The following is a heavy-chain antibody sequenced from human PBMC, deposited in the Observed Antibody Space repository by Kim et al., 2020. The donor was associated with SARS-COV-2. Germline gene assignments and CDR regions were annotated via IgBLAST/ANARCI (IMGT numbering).Heavy chain of an antibody. Sequence: SETLSLTCTVSGGSITGYYWSWIRQPPGKGLEWIGYIYYSGSTNYNPSLKSRATISVDTSKNQFSLKLSSVTAADTAVYYCARDGGGAIFGVARGWFDPGGQGTLVTVSS. CDR1: GGSITGYY. V-gene: IGHV4-59*01. CDR3: ARDGGGAIFGVARGWFDP. D-gene: IGHD3-3*01. CDR2: IYYSGST. J-gene: IGHJ5*02.